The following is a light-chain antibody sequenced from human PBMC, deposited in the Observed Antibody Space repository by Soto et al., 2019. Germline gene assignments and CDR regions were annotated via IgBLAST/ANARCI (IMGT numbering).Light chain of an antibody. Sequence: EIVFEKYSDTLSFSPVERATLSCRASQTFSNSFLSWFQQIPGQAPRLLIYGASMRAAGIPDRFSGSGSGTDFTLTISRLETEDFAVYYCQQCGSSSTFGQGTRLEIK. V-gene: IGKV3-20*01. CDR2: GAS. CDR1: QTFSNSF. CDR3: QQCGSSST. J-gene: IGKJ5*01.